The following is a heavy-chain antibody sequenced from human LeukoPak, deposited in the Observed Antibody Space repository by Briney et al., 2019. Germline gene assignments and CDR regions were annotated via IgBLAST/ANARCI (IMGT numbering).Heavy chain of an antibody. V-gene: IGHV1-18*01. CDR3: ARLWIAVASKLISFDY. J-gene: IGHJ4*02. Sequence: ASVKVSCKASGYTFTSNGITWVRQAPRQELEWMGWISAYNGNTNYAQKLQGRVTMTTDTSTSTAYMELRSLRSDDTAVYYCARLWIAVASKLISFDYWGQGTLVTVSS. D-gene: IGHD6-19*01. CDR2: ISAYNGNT. CDR1: GYTFTSNG.